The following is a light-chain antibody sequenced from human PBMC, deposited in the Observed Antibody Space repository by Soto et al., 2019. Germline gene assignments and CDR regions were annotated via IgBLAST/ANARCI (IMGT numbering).Light chain of an antibody. CDR3: QQYNNWPQT. V-gene: IGKV3-15*01. Sequence: DIEMTQSPATMSVSPGERATLSCRASQSVTNNLAWYQQKPGQAPRLLIYGASTRATGIPARFSGSGSGTDFTLTISSLQSEDFAIYYCQQYNNWPQTFGQGTKVDIK. CDR2: GAS. CDR1: QSVTNN. J-gene: IGKJ1*01.